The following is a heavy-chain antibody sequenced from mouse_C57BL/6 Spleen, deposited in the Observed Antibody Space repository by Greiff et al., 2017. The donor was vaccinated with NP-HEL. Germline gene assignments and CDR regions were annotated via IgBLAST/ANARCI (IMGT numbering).Heavy chain of an antibody. D-gene: IGHD1-1*01. CDR3: AREGYYGSSYVENY. CDR1: GYSITSGYY. Sequence: EVHLVESGPGLVKPSQSLSLTCSVTGYSITSGYYWNWIRQFPGNKLEWMGYISYDGSNNYNPSLKNRISITRDTSKNQFFLKLNSVTTEDTATYYCAREGYYGSSYVENYWGQGTTLTVSS. CDR2: ISYDGSN. V-gene: IGHV3-6*01. J-gene: IGHJ2*01.